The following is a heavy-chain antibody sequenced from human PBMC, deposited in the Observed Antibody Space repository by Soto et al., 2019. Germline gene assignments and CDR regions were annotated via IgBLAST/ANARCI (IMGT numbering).Heavy chain of an antibody. D-gene: IGHD1-26*01. Sequence: QVQLVQSGAEVRKPGASVTVSCRSSGDSFNDYYIHWVRQAPGQGFEWMGWITTNGGVTKYAQQVQGSVSITRDTSIRTVDMQLSRLRPDDTAVYYGARESVGATATLDYYYFYMDVWGTGTTVTVSS. CDR3: ARESVGATATLDYYYFYMDV. CDR1: GDSFNDYY. V-gene: IGHV1-2*04. CDR2: ITTNGGVT. J-gene: IGHJ6*03.